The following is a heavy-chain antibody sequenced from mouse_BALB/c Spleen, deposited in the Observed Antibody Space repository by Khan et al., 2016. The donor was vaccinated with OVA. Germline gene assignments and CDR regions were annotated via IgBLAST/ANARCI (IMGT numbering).Heavy chain of an antibody. CDR1: DYTFTSYT. Sequence: QVQLQQSGAELARPGASVKMSCKASDYTFTSYTMHWVKQRPGQGLEWIGYINPSSSYTNYNQKFKDKATLTADKSSSTAYMQLSNLTSEDSAVYYCARIYYDYDGYYAMDYWGQGTSVTVSS. D-gene: IGHD2-4*01. J-gene: IGHJ4*01. CDR2: INPSSSYT. V-gene: IGHV1-4*01. CDR3: ARIYYDYDGYYAMDY.